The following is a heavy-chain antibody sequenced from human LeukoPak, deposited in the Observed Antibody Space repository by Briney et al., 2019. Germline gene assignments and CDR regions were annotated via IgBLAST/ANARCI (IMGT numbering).Heavy chain of an antibody. CDR2: IKHDGSDK. J-gene: IGHJ6*03. V-gene: IGHV3-7*03. CDR3: ARGSGLSYYYYMDV. Sequence: PGGSLRLSCAASGFTFSSYWMTWVRQAPGKGLEWVANIKHDGSDKYYVGSVKGRVTISRDNAKNSLYLQMNSLRSEDTAVYYCARGSGLSYYYYMDVWGKGTTVTVSS. CDR1: GFTFSSYW.